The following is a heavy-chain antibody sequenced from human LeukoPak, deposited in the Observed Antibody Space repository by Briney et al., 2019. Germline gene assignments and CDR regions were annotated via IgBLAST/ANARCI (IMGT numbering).Heavy chain of an antibody. CDR2: ITWNSDNI. V-gene: IGHV3-9*03. Sequence: SLRLSCAASGFTFSNAWMSWVRQAPGKGLEWVSGITWNSDNIEYADSVKGRFTISRDNAKNSLYLQMNSLRAEDMALYYCAKGGGGRLVYYYYMDVWGKGTTVTVSS. CDR1: GFTFSNAW. J-gene: IGHJ6*03. CDR3: AKGGGGRLVYYYYMDV. D-gene: IGHD3-16*01.